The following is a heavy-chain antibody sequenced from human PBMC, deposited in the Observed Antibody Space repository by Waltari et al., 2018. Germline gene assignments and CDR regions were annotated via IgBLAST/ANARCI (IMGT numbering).Heavy chain of an antibody. J-gene: IGHJ5*02. CDR2: VHGSGKT. CDR3: ARDRGRGLYLDT. Sequence: QLQLQESGPGLVKPSGTLTLNCAVSGDSLTFTHWWSWVRQSQKKGLEWIGQVHGSGKTNYNPSCPSRVTIALDTSNNHFSLKVTSATAADTAVYFCARDRGRGLYLDTWGPGTLVTVSS. CDR1: GDSLTFTHW. D-gene: IGHD2-15*01. V-gene: IGHV4-4*02.